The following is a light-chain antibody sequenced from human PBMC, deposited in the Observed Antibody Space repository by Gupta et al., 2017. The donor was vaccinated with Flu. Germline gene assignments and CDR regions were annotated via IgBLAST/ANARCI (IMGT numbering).Light chain of an antibody. CDR1: QSVSSY. Sequence: EIVLTQSPATLSLSPGERATLSCRASQSVSSYLAWYQQKPGQAPRLLIYDASNRATGIPARFSGSGSGTDFTLTISSREQEDFAVYYCQQRSNWPRSTFGQGTRLEIK. V-gene: IGKV3-11*01. J-gene: IGKJ5*01. CDR3: QQRSNWPRST. CDR2: DAS.